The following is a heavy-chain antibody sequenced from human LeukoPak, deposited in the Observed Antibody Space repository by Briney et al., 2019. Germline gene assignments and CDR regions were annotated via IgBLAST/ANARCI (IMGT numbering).Heavy chain of an antibody. CDR3: ATPYDYGGSDAFDI. Sequence: SETLSLTCTVSGGSISSYYWSWIRQPAGKGLEWIGRIYTSGSTNYNPSLKSRVTMSVDTSKNQFSLKLSSVTAADTAVYYCATPYDYGGSDAFDIWGQGTMVTVSS. CDR1: GGSISSYY. D-gene: IGHD4-23*01. CDR2: IYTSGST. V-gene: IGHV4-4*07. J-gene: IGHJ3*02.